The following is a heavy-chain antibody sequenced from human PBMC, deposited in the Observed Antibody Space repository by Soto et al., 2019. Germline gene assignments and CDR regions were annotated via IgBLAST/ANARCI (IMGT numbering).Heavy chain of an antibody. CDR2: IYSGGST. D-gene: IGHD2-15*01. Sequence: ESGGGLVQPGGSLRLSCAASGFTVSSNYMSWVRQAPGKGLEWVSVIYSGGSTYYADSVKGRFTISRDNSKNTLYLQMNSLRAEDTAVYYCARELVVAATDDAFDIWGQGTMVTVSS. J-gene: IGHJ3*02. V-gene: IGHV3-66*01. CDR1: GFTVSSNY. CDR3: ARELVVAATDDAFDI.